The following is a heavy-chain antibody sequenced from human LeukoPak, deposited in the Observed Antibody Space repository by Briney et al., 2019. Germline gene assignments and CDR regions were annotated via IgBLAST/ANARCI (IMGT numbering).Heavy chain of an antibody. CDR3: ASSYSYGYLYFDY. Sequence: PSETLSLTCTVSGGSISSSSYYWGWIRQPPGKGLEWIGSIYYSGSTYYNPALKSRVTISVDTSKNQFSLKLSSVTAADTAVYYCASSYSYGYLYFDYWGQGTLGTVSS. CDR1: GGSISSSSYY. D-gene: IGHD5-18*01. V-gene: IGHV4-39*07. CDR2: IYYSGST. J-gene: IGHJ4*02.